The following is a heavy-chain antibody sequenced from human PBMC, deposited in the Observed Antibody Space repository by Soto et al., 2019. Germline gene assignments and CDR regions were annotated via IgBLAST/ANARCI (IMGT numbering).Heavy chain of an antibody. V-gene: IGHV4-30-4*01. CDR2: IYYSGST. CDR3: ARLGPTTVPTSYFTGNYNGMDV. J-gene: IGHJ6*02. CDR1: GGSISSGDYY. D-gene: IGHD4-17*01. Sequence: TLSLTCTVSGGSISSGDYYWSWIRQPPGKGLEWIGYIYYSGSTYYNPSLRSRLTISVDTSKNQFSLKLSSVTAADTAVYCCARLGPTTVPTSYFTGNYNGMDVWGQGTTVTVSS.